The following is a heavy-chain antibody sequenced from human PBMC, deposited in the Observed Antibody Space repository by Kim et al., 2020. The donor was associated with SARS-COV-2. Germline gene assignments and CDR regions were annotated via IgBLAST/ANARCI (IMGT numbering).Heavy chain of an antibody. D-gene: IGHD6-6*01. Sequence: YYNPSLKSRVTISVDTSKNQFSLKLSSVTAADTAVYYCARLRYSSSSFDYWGQGTLVTVSS. V-gene: IGHV4-39*01. CDR3: ARLRYSSSSFDY. J-gene: IGHJ4*02.